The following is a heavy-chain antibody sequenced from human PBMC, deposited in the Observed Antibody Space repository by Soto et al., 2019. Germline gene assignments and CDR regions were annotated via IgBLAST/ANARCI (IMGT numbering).Heavy chain of an antibody. CDR3: ARAPLRFLEWLHY. CDR2: IWYDGSNK. J-gene: IGHJ4*02. V-gene: IGHV3-33*01. CDR1: GFTFSSYG. D-gene: IGHD3-3*01. Sequence: PGGSLRLSCAASGFTFSSYGIHWVRQAPGKGLEWVAVIWYDGSNKYYADSVKGRFTISRDNSKNTLYLQMNSLRAEDTAVYYCARAPLRFLEWLHYWGQGTLVTVSS.